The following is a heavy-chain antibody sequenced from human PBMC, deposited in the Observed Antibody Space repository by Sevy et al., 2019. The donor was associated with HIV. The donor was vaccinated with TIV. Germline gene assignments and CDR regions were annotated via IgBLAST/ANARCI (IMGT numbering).Heavy chain of an antibody. J-gene: IGHJ4*02. Sequence: ASVKVSCKASGHTFSGYYIQWVRQAPGQGLEWMGWINSNSGAISYEQKFQDRVTMIRDTSISTAYMELSRLTSDDTAVYYCATEYSYDYWGQGTLVTVSS. V-gene: IGHV1-2*02. CDR2: INSNSGAI. D-gene: IGHD4-4*01. CDR3: ATEYSYDY. CDR1: GHTFSGYY.